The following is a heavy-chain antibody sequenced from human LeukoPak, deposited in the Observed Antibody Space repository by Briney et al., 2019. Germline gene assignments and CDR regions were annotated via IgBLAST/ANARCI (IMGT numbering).Heavy chain of an antibody. D-gene: IGHD6-13*01. Sequence: SVKVSCKASGGTFSSYAISWVRQAPGQGLEWMGRIIPILGIANYAQKCQGRVTITADKSTSTAYMELSSLRSEDTAVYYCARSSSSSNWFDPWGQGTLVTVSS. J-gene: IGHJ5*02. CDR3: ARSSSSSNWFDP. CDR2: IIPILGIA. CDR1: GGTFSSYA. V-gene: IGHV1-69*04.